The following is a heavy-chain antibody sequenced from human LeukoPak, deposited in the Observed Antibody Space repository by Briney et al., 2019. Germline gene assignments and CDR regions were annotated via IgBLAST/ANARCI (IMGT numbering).Heavy chain of an antibody. CDR3: ARAPTGMDG. CDR1: RFAFSRYA. Sequence: GRSLRLSCVASRFAFSRYAMHWVRQAPGKGLEWVTAISYDGSRKYYTDSVKGRFSISRDDSKNTLYLEMNSLTIEDTAMYYCARAPTGMDGWGQGTTVIVS. J-gene: IGHJ6*02. CDR2: ISYDGSRK. V-gene: IGHV3-30*04.